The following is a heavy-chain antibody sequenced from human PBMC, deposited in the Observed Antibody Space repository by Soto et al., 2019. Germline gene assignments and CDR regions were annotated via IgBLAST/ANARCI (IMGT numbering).Heavy chain of an antibody. Sequence: GGSLRLSCTASGFTFGDYAMSWFRQAPGKGLEWVGFIRSKAYGGTTEYAASVKGRFTISRDDSKSIAYLQMNSLKTEDTAVYYCTRALEWSDTPTLHNWFDPWGQGTLVTVSS. CDR2: IRSKAYGGTT. J-gene: IGHJ5*02. CDR3: TRALEWSDTPTLHNWFDP. D-gene: IGHD3-3*01. V-gene: IGHV3-49*03. CDR1: GFTFGDYA.